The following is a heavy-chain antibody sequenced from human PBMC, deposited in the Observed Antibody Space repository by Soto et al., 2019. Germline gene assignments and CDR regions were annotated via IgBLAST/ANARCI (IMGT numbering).Heavy chain of an antibody. CDR2: IYWDDDK. Sequence: QITLKESGPTLVKPTQTLTLTCTFSGFSLSTSGVGVGWIRQPPGKALEWLALIYWDDDKRYSPSLKSRLTITKDTFKNQVVLTMTNIDPVDTATYYCAHRRGLKQRLGVDYWGQGTLVTVSS. V-gene: IGHV2-5*02. D-gene: IGHD6-19*01. J-gene: IGHJ4*02. CDR1: GFSLSTSGVG. CDR3: AHRRGLKQRLGVDY.